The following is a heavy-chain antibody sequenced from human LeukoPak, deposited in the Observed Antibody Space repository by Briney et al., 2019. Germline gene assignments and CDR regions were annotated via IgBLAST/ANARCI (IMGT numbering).Heavy chain of an antibody. J-gene: IGHJ6*03. CDR2: INHSGST. D-gene: IGHD3-10*01. V-gene: IGHV4-34*01. CDR3: ARLTMVRGVMWYYYYYMDV. Sequence: SETLSLTCAVYGGSFSGYYWSWIRQPPGKGLEWIGEINHSGSTNYNPSLKSRVTISVGTSKNQFSLKLSSVTAADTAVYYCARLTMVRGVMWYYYYYMDVWGKGTTVTISS. CDR1: GGSFSGYY.